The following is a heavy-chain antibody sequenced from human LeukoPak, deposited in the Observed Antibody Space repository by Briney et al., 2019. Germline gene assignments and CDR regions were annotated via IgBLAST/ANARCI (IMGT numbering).Heavy chain of an antibody. Sequence: SVKVSCKASGGTFSSYAISWVRQAPGQGLEWMGGIIPIFGTANYAQKFQGRVTITADESTSTAYMELSSLRSEDTAVYYCAGLDSLELLRYYFDYWGQGTLVTVSS. CDR3: AGLDSLELLRYYFDY. V-gene: IGHV1-69*13. D-gene: IGHD1-7*01. J-gene: IGHJ4*02. CDR1: GGTFSSYA. CDR2: IIPIFGTA.